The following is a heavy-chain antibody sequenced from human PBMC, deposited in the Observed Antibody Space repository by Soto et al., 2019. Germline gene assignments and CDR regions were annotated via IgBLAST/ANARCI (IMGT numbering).Heavy chain of an antibody. Sequence: GSLRLSCAASGFTFSDYYMSWIRQAPGKGLEWVSYISSSSSYTNYADSVKGRFTISRDNAKNSLYLQMNSLRAEDTAVYYCARDNPSSGWYPNWFDPWGQGTLVTVSS. V-gene: IGHV3-11*06. CDR2: ISSSSSYT. J-gene: IGHJ5*02. CDR3: ARDNPSSGWYPNWFDP. CDR1: GFTFSDYY. D-gene: IGHD6-19*01.